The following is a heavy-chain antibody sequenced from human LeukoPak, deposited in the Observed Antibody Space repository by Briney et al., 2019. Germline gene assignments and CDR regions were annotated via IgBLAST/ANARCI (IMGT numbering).Heavy chain of an antibody. CDR1: GFTFSSYA. CDR2: IDYDGGSG. V-gene: IGHV3-23*01. CDR3: TRNSGWYGLS. Sequence: PGGSLRLSCAASGFTFSSYAMSWVRQAPGKGLGWVSSIDYDGGSGHYADSVKGRFTISRDNSNNTLFLHMNSLRGEDTAVYYCTRNSGWYGLSWGQGTLVTVSS. D-gene: IGHD6-19*01. J-gene: IGHJ1*01.